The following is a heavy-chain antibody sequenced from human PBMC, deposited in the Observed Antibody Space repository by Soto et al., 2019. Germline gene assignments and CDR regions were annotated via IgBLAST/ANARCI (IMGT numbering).Heavy chain of an antibody. D-gene: IGHD3-10*01. J-gene: IGHJ6*02. CDR3: ARSGSGSYYNYYYGMDV. CDR2: IYPGDSDT. V-gene: IGHV5-51*01. Sequence: PGESLKISCKGSGYSFTIYWIGWVRQRPGKGLEWMGIIYPGDSDTRYGPSFQGQVTISADKSISTAYLQWSSLKASDTAMYYCARSGSGSYYNYYYGMDVWGQGTTVTVSS. CDR1: GYSFTIYW.